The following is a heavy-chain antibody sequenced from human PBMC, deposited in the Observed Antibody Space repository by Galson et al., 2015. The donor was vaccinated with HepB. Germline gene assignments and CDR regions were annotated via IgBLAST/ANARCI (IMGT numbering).Heavy chain of an antibody. CDR2: IIPVFGTP. CDR3: ARSTPAYDRSDYAPGKRDV. Sequence: SVKVSCKASGGTFSTYAISWVRQAPGQGLEWMGGIIPVFGTPTYAQKFQGRVTITADESTSTAYMELSSLRSEDTALYYCARSTPAYDRSDYAPGKRDVWGQGTTVTVSS. D-gene: IGHD3-22*01. J-gene: IGHJ6*02. V-gene: IGHV1-69*13. CDR1: GGTFSTYA.